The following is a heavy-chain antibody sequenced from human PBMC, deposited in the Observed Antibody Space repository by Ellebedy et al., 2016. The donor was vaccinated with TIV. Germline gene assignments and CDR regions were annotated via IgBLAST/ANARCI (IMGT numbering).Heavy chain of an antibody. D-gene: IGHD2-21*01. CDR2: LVSSFQVA. Sequence: SVKVSXXASGDTFSTSAISWIRQAPGEGLEWMGGLVSSFQVASNAQKFEGRLTITTDASTRTAYMELSSLRSDDTAVYFCAACFNCDEYFQHWGQGTLVTVS. CDR3: AACFNCDEYFQH. CDR1: GDTFSTSA. V-gene: IGHV1-69*05. J-gene: IGHJ1*01.